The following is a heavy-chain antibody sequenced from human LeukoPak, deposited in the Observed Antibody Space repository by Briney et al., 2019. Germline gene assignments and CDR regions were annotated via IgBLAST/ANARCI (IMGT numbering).Heavy chain of an antibody. CDR1: GDSVSSAA. D-gene: IGHD2-2*01. CDR3: ARGGIGYCTSSSCYFDY. Sequence: PSQTLSLTCAISGDSVSSAAWNWIRQSPSRGLEWLGRTYYRSKWYNDYAVSVKSRITINPDTSKNQFSLQLNSVTPEDTAVYYCARGGIGYCTSSSCYFDYWGQGTLVTVSP. V-gene: IGHV6-1*01. CDR2: TYYRSKWYN. J-gene: IGHJ4*02.